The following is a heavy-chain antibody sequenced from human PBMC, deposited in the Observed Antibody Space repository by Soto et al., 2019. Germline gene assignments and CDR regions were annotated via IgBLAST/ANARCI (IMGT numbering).Heavy chain of an antibody. J-gene: IGHJ3*02. CDR2: IYDTWTT. CDR1: GGSMSENDYY. V-gene: IGHV4-30-4*01. Sequence: QVQLQEAGPGLVRPSQTLSLTCTVAGGSMSENDYYWSWLHQSPGQGLQWIGYIYDTWTTSYSPSLKSRVTMSADTSRNQFSLKLTSVTAAYTALYFCARGIVRGGFDIWGQGTVVTVSS. CDR3: ARGIVRGGFDI. D-gene: IGHD3-10*02.